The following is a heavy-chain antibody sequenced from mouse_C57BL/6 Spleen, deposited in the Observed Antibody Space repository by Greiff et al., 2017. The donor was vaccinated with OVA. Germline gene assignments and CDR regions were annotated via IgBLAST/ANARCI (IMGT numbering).Heavy chain of an antibody. CDR2: IHPKSGST. J-gene: IGHJ2*01. CDR1: GYTFTSYW. V-gene: IGHV1-64*01. CDR3: AVGGLGMDY. Sequence: VQLQQPGAELVKPGASVKLSCKASGYTFTSYWMHWVKQRPGQGLEWIGMIHPKSGSTNYNEKFKSKATLTVDKSTSTAYMQISSLTSEDSAVYYCAVGGLGMDYWGQGTTLTVSS. D-gene: IGHD3-1*01.